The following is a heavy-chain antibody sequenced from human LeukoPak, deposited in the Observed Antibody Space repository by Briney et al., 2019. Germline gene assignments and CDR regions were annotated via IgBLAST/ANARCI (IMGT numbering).Heavy chain of an antibody. V-gene: IGHV3-7*01. Sequence: GGSLRLSCAASGFDFSTQWMSWVRQAPGKGLEWVAIVNQGATQKYYVDSVKGRFTISRDNAKNSLYLQMHSLRVEDTAVYYCAKLAKYFYGSETYYFFEHWGQGTPVTASS. CDR3: AKLAKYFYGSETYYFFEH. CDR1: GFDFSTQW. J-gene: IGHJ4*02. CDR2: VNQGATQK. D-gene: IGHD3-10*01.